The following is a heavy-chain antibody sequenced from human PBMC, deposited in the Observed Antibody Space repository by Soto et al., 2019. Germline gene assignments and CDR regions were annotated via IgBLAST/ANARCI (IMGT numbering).Heavy chain of an antibody. CDR1: GFKFSDSW. CDR3: VRDLRSGGF. V-gene: IGHV3-74*01. J-gene: IGHJ4*02. CDR2: IHPDGSMT. Sequence: GGSLRLSCAASGFKFSDSWMHWVRQAPGKGLVWVSRIHPDGSMTHYADSVKGRFTTSRDNVKNTVFLQLSSPRAEDTAIYYCVRDLRSGGFWGRRSLVPGSS. D-gene: IGHD6-19*01.